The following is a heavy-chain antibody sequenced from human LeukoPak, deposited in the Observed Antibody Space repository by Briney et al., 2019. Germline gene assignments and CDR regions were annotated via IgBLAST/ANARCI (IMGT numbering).Heavy chain of an antibody. CDR1: GFTFSSYG. CDR2: VSYDGSNK. J-gene: IGHJ6*03. D-gene: IGHD3-22*01. Sequence: TGGSLRLSCAASGFTFSSYGMHWVRQAPGKGLEWVAVVSYDGSNKYYGDSVKGRFTISRDNSKNTLYLQMNRLRAEDTAVYYCAKGVITMIVADYMDVWGKGTTVTVSS. V-gene: IGHV3-30*18. CDR3: AKGVITMIVADYMDV.